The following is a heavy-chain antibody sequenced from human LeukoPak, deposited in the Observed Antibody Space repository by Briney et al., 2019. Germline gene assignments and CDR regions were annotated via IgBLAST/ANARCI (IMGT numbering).Heavy chain of an antibody. D-gene: IGHD3-10*01. CDR3: ARLGGSGSYTVDY. CDR1: GFTFKNFG. V-gene: IGHV3-33*01. Sequence: GGSLRLSCVASGFTFKNFGMHWVRQAPGKGLEWVALIWYDGSNKYYADSVKGRFTISRDNSRNTLYLQMDSLRAEDTALYSCARLGGSGSYTVDYWGQGTPVTVSS. J-gene: IGHJ4*02. CDR2: IWYDGSNK.